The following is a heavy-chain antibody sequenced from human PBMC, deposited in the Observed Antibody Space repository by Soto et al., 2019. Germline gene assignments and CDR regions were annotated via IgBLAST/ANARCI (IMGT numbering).Heavy chain of an antibody. D-gene: IGHD2-21*02. V-gene: IGHV4-59*01. J-gene: IGHJ4*02. Sequence: SETLSLICTVSGDSISSYYWSWIRQPPGKGLEWIGYIYYTGSTHYNPSLKSRVTISKDTSKNQFSLKLSSVTAADTAVYYCARDGGNSVIGNFDYWGQGTLVTVS. CDR3: ARDGGNSVIGNFDY. CDR1: GDSISSYY. CDR2: IYYTGST.